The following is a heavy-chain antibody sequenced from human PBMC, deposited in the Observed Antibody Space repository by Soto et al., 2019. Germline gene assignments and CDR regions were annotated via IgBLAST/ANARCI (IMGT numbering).Heavy chain of an antibody. CDR2: IYYSGST. Sequence: QVQLQESGPRLVRPSETLSLTCTVSGGSISSSYWSWIRQPPGRGLEWIGYIYYSGSTNYNPSLKSRVTISLDSSKKQFSLKLTSVTAADTAVYYCAKLNGAVLTGYYYPYFFAPWGQGTLVTVSS. V-gene: IGHV4-59*03. D-gene: IGHD3-9*01. CDR1: GGSISSSY. J-gene: IGHJ5*02. CDR3: AKLNGAVLTGYYYPYFFAP.